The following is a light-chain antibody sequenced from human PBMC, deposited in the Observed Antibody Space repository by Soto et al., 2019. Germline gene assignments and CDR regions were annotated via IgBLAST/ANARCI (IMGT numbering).Light chain of an antibody. V-gene: IGKV3-20*01. Sequence: EIVLTQSPGTLSLSTGERYTLSCRASQSVSNNYLAWYQRKPGQAPRLLIYGASNRATGIPDRFSGSGSGTDFTLTISRLEPEDFAVYYCQQYGSSGTFGQGTKVDI. CDR3: QQYGSSGT. CDR1: QSVSNNY. J-gene: IGKJ1*01. CDR2: GAS.